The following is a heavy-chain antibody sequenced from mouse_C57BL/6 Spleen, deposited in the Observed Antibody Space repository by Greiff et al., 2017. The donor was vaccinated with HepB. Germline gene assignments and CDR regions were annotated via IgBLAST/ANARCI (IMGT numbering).Heavy chain of an antibody. CDR1: GYTFTSYW. CDR2: IYPGNSDT. Sequence: EVQLQQSGTVLARPGASVKMSCKTSGYTFTSYWMHWVKQRPGQGLDWIGAIYPGNSDTSYNQKFKGKAKLTAVTSASTAYMELSSLANEDSAVYYCTTGRNYAMDYWGQGTSGTDAS. CDR3: TTGRNYAMDY. V-gene: IGHV1-5*01. J-gene: IGHJ4*01. D-gene: IGHD4-1*01.